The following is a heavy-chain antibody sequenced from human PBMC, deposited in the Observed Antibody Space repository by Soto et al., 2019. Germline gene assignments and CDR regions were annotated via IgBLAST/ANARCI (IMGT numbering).Heavy chain of an antibody. CDR1: GFSFDTYA. Sequence: QVHLLESGGGVVQPGKSLRLSCVASGFSFDTYAIHWVRQAPGKGLQWVALISYEGSNTYYADSVRGRFTISRDNSKNTLYLHMSTLRPEDSGVSYCARVTPGNNLYYFSGLDVWGQGTSVTVSS. V-gene: IGHV3-30*15. CDR3: ARVTPGNNLYYFSGLDV. D-gene: IGHD1-1*01. CDR2: ISYEGSNT. J-gene: IGHJ6*02.